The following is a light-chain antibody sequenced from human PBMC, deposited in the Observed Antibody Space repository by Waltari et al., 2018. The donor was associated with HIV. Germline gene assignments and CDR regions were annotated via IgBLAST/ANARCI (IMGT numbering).Light chain of an antibody. V-gene: IGLV6-57*04. CDR3: QSYDTSNHLI. J-gene: IGLJ2*01. CDR1: SGNIASNS. CDR2: EDT. Sequence: FMLTQPHSMSESPGRTVTISCTRSSGNIASNSVPWYQQRPGSAPITVIYEDTQRPPGVPERFSGSLDSSSNSASLTISGLRSEDEADYYCQSYDTSNHLIFGGGTKLTVL.